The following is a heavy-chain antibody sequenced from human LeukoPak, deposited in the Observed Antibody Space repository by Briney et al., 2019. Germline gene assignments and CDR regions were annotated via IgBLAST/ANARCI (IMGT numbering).Heavy chain of an antibody. CDR3: ARELAY. CDR2: IYTSGST. D-gene: IGHD1-1*01. J-gene: IGHJ4*02. Sequence: PSQTLSLTCTVSGGSISSGSYYWSWIRQPAGKGLEWIGRIYTSGSTNYNPSLKSRLTISVDTSKNHFSLNLSSVTAADTAVYYCARELAYWGQGALVTVPS. CDR1: GGSISSGSYY. V-gene: IGHV4-61*02.